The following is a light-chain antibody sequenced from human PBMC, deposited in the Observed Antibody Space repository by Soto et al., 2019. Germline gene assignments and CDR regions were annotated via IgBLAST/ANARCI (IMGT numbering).Light chain of an antibody. CDR2: AAS. V-gene: IGKV1-9*01. J-gene: IGKJ3*01. CDR1: RDIGSY. CDR3: QQLNSYPT. Sequence: DIQLTQSPSFLSASVGDRVTITCRASRDIGSYLGWYQQKPGKAPKLLIFAASTLLTGVPLRFSGSGSGTEFTLIISSLQPEDFATYYCQQLNSYPTFGPGTKVEIK.